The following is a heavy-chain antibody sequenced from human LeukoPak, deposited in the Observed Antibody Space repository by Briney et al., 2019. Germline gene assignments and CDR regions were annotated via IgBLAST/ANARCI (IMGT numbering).Heavy chain of an antibody. D-gene: IGHD3-22*01. Sequence: PGGSLRLSCAASGFTFSTYSMNWVRQAPGKGLEWVSSITRSSYIYYADSVKGRFTISRDNAKNSLYLQMNSLRAEDTAVYYCAGYVSSGQRDAFDIWGQGTMVTVSS. CDR3: AGYVSSGQRDAFDI. V-gene: IGHV3-21*01. CDR1: GFTFSTYS. J-gene: IGHJ3*02. CDR2: ITRSSYI.